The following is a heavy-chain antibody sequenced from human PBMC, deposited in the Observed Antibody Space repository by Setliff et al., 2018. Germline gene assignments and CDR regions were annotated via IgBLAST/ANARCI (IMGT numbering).Heavy chain of an antibody. Sequence: GGSLRLSCAASGFTFGSYWMTWVRQAPEKGLEWVANIHQDGSERHYVDSVKGRFTISRYNAKNALLLQMNILEVEDTAVYYCVRDWASGDDHWGRGTLVTVSS. CDR3: VRDWASGDDH. CDR2: IHQDGSER. D-gene: IGHD3-10*01. V-gene: IGHV3-7*01. CDR1: GFTFGSYW. J-gene: IGHJ4*02.